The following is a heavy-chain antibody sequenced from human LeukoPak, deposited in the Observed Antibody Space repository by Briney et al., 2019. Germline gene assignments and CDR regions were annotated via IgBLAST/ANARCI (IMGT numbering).Heavy chain of an antibody. CDR3: ARLYGDLDY. CDR1: GGSFSSYY. V-gene: IGHV4-39*01. CDR2: IYYSGST. J-gene: IGHJ4*02. Sequence: SETLSLTCAVYGGSFSSYYWGWIRQPPGKGLEWIGSIYYSGSTYYNPSLKSRVTISIDTSKSQFSLKLSSVTAADTAVYYCARLYGDLDYWGQGTLVTVSS. D-gene: IGHD4-17*01.